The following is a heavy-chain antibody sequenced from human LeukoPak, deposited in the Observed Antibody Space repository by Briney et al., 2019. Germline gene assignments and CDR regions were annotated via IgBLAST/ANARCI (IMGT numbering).Heavy chain of an antibody. J-gene: IGHJ4*02. Sequence: ASVKVSCKASGYTFTSYGIIWVRQAPGQGLEWMGWVSAYNGNIDYAQKLQDRVTMTTDTSTSTAYMELRSLRSDDTAVYYCARRGGSYSHSDFWGQGTLVTVSS. V-gene: IGHV1-18*01. CDR2: VSAYNGNI. D-gene: IGHD1-26*01. CDR3: ARRGGSYSHSDF. CDR1: GYTFTSYG.